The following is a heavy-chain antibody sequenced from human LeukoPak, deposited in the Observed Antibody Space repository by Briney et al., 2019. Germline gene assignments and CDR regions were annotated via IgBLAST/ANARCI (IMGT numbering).Heavy chain of an antibody. D-gene: IGHD5-24*01. J-gene: IGHJ6*03. CDR3: AKDSGDAYYYYYMDV. CDR2: ISGSGANT. CDR1: GIPFRSFA. Sequence: GGSLRLSCAASGIPFRSFAMSWVRQAPGKGLEWVSAISGSGANTFYADSVKGRFTISRDNSKNPLYLQMDSLRAEDTAVCYCAKDSGDAYYYYYMDVWGKGTTVTVSS. V-gene: IGHV3-23*01.